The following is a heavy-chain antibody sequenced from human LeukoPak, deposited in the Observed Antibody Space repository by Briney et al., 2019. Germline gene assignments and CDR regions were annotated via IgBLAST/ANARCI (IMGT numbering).Heavy chain of an antibody. Sequence: SETLSLTCAVYGGSFSGYYWSWIRQPPGEGLEWIGEINHSGSTNYNPSLKSRVTISVDTSKNQFSLKLSSVTAADTAVYYCARHVSAGRDYWGQGTLVTVSS. V-gene: IGHV4-34*01. D-gene: IGHD6-6*01. J-gene: IGHJ4*02. CDR2: INHSGST. CDR3: ARHVSAGRDY. CDR1: GGSFSGYY.